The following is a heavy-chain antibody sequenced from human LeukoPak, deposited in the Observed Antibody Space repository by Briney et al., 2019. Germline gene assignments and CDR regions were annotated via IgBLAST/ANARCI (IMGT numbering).Heavy chain of an antibody. Sequence: SETLSLTCTVSGGSISSYYWSWIRQPPGKGLEWIGYIYYSGSANYNPSLKSRVTISIDKSKNQFSLKMTSATATDTAVYYCVRDGYCSSTGCYRTWHFDLWGRGTLVTVSS. CDR1: GGSISSYY. J-gene: IGHJ2*01. CDR3: VRDGYCSSTGCYRTWHFDL. D-gene: IGHD2-2*02. CDR2: IYYSGSA. V-gene: IGHV4-59*01.